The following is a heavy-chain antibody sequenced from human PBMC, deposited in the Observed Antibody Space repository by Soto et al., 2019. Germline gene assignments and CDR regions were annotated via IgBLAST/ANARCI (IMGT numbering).Heavy chain of an antibody. Sequence: QVQLVQSGAEVKKPGSSVKVSCKASVGTFSSYTISWVRQALGQGLEWMGRIIPILGIANYAQKFQGRVTITAVKSTSTAYMELSSLRSEDTAVYYCAREYCSGGSCYAPHYIDYWGQGTLVTVPS. J-gene: IGHJ4*02. D-gene: IGHD2-15*01. V-gene: IGHV1-69*08. CDR3: AREYCSGGSCYAPHYIDY. CDR1: VGTFSSYT. CDR2: IIPILGIA.